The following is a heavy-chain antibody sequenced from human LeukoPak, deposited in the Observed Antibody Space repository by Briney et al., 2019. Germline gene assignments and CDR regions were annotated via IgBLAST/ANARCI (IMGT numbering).Heavy chain of an antibody. Sequence: SETLSLTCAVHGGSFSGYYWSWIRQPPGKGLEWIREINNSGSTNYNPSLKSRVTISVDTSKNQFSLKLSSVPAADTAVYYCARVPRLYYYGSGRRYNWFDPWGQGTLVTVSS. CDR1: GGSFSGYY. CDR3: ARVPRLYYYGSGRRYNWFDP. J-gene: IGHJ5*02. CDR2: INNSGST. V-gene: IGHV4-34*01. D-gene: IGHD3-10*01.